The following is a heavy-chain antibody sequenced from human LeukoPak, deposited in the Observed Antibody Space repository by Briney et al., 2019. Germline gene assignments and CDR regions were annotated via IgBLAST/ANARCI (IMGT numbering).Heavy chain of an antibody. CDR2: IYSGGST. CDR1: GFTVSSNY. Sequence: GGSLRLSCAASGFTVSSNYMSWVRQAPGKGLEWVSVIYSGGSTYYADSVKGRFTISRDNSKNTLYLQMNSLRVEDMAVYYCARGLAAAGTGAFDIWGQGTMVTVSS. J-gene: IGHJ3*02. V-gene: IGHV3-66*01. CDR3: ARGLAAAGTGAFDI. D-gene: IGHD6-13*01.